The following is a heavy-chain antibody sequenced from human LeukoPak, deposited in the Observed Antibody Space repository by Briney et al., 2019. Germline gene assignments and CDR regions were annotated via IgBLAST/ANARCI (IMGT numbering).Heavy chain of an antibody. CDR2: IWNDGRDK. CDR1: GFTLTHYA. D-gene: IGHD4-11*01. J-gene: IGHJ4*02. Sequence: PGGSLRLSCTTSGFTLTHYAMHGVRQAPGKGRHWVAVIWNDGRDKYYGDSVKGGVTISRDNSKKTVYLQLSSLRVEHTAVYYCAKDAERGFDFSNSLQSWGQGTLVTVSS. CDR3: AKDAERGFDFSNSLQS. V-gene: IGHV3-33*06.